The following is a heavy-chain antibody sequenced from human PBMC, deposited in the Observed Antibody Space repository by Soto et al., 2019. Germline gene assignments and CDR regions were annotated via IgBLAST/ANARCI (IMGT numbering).Heavy chain of an antibody. D-gene: IGHD6-6*01. Sequence: VKVSCKASGGTFSSYAISWVRQAPGQGLEWMGGIIPIFGTANYAQKFQGRVTITADESTSTAYMELSSLRSEDTAVYYCARSAKYSRNYYYYGMDVWGQGTTVTVSS. CDR2: IIPIFGTA. CDR3: ARSAKYSRNYYYYGMDV. V-gene: IGHV1-69*13. J-gene: IGHJ6*02. CDR1: GGTFSSYA.